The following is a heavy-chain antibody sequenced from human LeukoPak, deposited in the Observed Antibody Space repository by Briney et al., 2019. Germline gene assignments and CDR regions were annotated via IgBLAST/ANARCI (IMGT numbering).Heavy chain of an antibody. CDR2: IYYSGST. V-gene: IGHV4-34*01. J-gene: IGHJ5*02. CDR3: ARVKYRSSWYEGDWFDP. CDR1: GGSFSGYY. D-gene: IGHD6-13*01. Sequence: SETLSLTCAVYGGSFSGYYWGWIRQPPGKGLEWIGRIYYSGSTYYNPSLKSRVTISVDTSKNQFSLKLSSVTAADTAVYYCARVKYRSSWYEGDWFDPWGQGTLVTVSS.